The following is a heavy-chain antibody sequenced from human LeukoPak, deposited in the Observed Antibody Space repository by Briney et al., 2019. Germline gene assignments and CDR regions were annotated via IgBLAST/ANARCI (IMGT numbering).Heavy chain of an antibody. J-gene: IGHJ4*02. Sequence: PGGSLRLSCAASGFTVSSNYMSWVRQAPGKGLEWVSVIYSGGSTYYADSVKGRFTISRDNSKNTLYLQMNSLRAEDTAVYYCARPFYDSSGYYYGYFDYWGQGTLVTVSS. CDR1: GFTVSSNY. V-gene: IGHV3-66*04. D-gene: IGHD3-22*01. CDR2: IYSGGST. CDR3: ARPFYDSSGYYYGYFDY.